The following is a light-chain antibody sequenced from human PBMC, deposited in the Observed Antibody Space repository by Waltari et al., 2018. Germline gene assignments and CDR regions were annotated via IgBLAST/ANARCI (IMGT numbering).Light chain of an antibody. CDR1: QSISSS. J-gene: IGKJ2*01. V-gene: IGKV1-39*01. CDR2: AAS. Sequence: DIQMTQSPSSLSASVGDRVTLTCRASQSISSSLNWYQQKPGKAPKLLIYAASSLQSGVPSSFSGSGSGTDFTLTISSLQPEDFATYYCQQSYSTPYTFGQGTKLEIK. CDR3: QQSYSTPYT.